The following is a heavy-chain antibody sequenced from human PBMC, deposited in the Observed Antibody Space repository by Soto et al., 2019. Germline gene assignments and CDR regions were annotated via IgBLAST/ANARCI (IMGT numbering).Heavy chain of an antibody. J-gene: IGHJ4*02. D-gene: IGHD3-10*01. CDR2: IRNRPNSYTT. CDR3: VRDSGRGFYFDY. V-gene: IGHV3-72*01. Sequence: EVQLVESGGGVVQPGGSLRLSCAASGFTFSDHYMDWVRQAPGKGLEWVGRIRNRPNSYTTQYAASVKGRFAVLRDDSENLVYLQMNDLKTEDTAVYYCVRDSGRGFYFDYWGQGAQVTVSS. CDR1: GFTFSDHY.